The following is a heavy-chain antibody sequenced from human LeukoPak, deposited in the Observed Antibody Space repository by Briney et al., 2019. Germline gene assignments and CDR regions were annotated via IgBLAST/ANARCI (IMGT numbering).Heavy chain of an antibody. D-gene: IGHD6-13*01. CDR1: GFTFSSYE. V-gene: IGHV3-33*06. CDR3: AKGAAAGKYYFDY. CDR2: IWYDGSNK. Sequence: GGSLRLSCAASGFTFSSYEMNWVRQAPGKGLEWVAVIWYDGSNKYYADSVKGRFTISRDNSKNTLYLQMNSLRAEDTAVYYCAKGAAAGKYYFDYWGQGTLVTVSS. J-gene: IGHJ4*02.